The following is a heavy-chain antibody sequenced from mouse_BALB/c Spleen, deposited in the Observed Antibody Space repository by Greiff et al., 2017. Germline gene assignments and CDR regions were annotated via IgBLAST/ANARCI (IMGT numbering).Heavy chain of an antibody. CDR3: ASHYYGSSPYAMDY. CDR1: GYTFTSYW. V-gene: IGHV1-69*02. CDR2: IDPSDSYT. J-gene: IGHJ4*01. Sequence: QVQLQQSGAELVKPGASVKLSCKASGYTFTSYWMHWVKQRPGQGLEWIGEIDPSDSYTNYNQKFKGKATLTVDKSSSTAYMQLSSLTSEDSAVYYCASHYYGSSPYAMDYWGQGTSVTVSS. D-gene: IGHD1-1*01.